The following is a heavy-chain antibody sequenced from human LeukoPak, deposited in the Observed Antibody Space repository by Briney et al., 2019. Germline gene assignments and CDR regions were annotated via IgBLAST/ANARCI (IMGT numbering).Heavy chain of an antibody. Sequence: GGSLRLSCAASGFSFSSYGMHWVRQRPGRGPGWVALIPYDGIDENYADFAKGRFTISRDNLENTVYLLINSVRTEDTAVYYCAKDSTGYHPGYWGQGTLVTVSS. CDR2: IPYDGIDE. D-gene: IGHD3-9*01. V-gene: IGHV3-30*02. J-gene: IGHJ4*02. CDR1: GFSFSSYG. CDR3: AKDSTGYHPGY.